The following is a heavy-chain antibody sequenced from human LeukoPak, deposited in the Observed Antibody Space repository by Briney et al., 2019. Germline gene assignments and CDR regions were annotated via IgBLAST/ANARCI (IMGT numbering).Heavy chain of an antibody. CDR2: ISGSGDTT. D-gene: IGHD3-10*01. CDR1: GFTFSNYA. Sequence: GGSLRLSCAASGFTFSNYAMRWVRQAPGKGLEWVSGISGSGDTTYYADSVKGRFTISRDNSKNTLHLQMNSLRAEDTAVYYCARDIYGSGPPVGDTIDYWGQGTLVTVSS. J-gene: IGHJ4*02. V-gene: IGHV3-23*01. CDR3: ARDIYGSGPPVGDTIDY.